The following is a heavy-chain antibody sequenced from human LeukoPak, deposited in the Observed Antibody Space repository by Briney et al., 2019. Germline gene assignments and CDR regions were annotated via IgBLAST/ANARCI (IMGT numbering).Heavy chain of an antibody. CDR1: GGSFSDYF. Sequence: PSETLSLTCAVYGGSFSDYFWSWVRQPPGRGLEWVGEINQSGSSTYNPSLKRRVTITVETSKNQLSLQMTSVTAADTAVYYCASIHQVRGSHTFDIWGQGTMVTVSS. CDR2: INQSGSS. CDR3: ASIHQVRGSHTFDI. J-gene: IGHJ3*02. D-gene: IGHD3-10*01. V-gene: IGHV4-34*01.